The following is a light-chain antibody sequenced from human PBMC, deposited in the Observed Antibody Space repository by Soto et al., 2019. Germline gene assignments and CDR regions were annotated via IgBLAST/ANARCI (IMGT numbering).Light chain of an antibody. V-gene: IGKV2-30*01. Sequence: DVVMTQSPLSLPVTLGQPASISCTSSQSLEYSDGKTYLNWFLQRPGQSPRRLIYKVSNRDSGVPDRFSGSGSGTDFTLKISRVEAEGVGIYYCLQGGHWPWTFGQGTKVEIK. CDR3: LQGGHWPWT. J-gene: IGKJ1*01. CDR1: QSLEYSDGKTY. CDR2: KVS.